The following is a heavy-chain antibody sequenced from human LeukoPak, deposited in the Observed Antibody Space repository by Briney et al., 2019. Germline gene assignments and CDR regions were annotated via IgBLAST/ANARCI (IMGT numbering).Heavy chain of an antibody. J-gene: IGHJ3*02. CDR3: ARDAPFYCSGGSCQGAFDI. V-gene: IGHV3-30*04. D-gene: IGHD2-15*01. CDR2: ISYDGSNK. Sequence: PGGSLRLSCAASGFTFSSYAMHWVRQAPGKGLEWVAVISYDGSNKYYADSVKGRFTISRDNSKNTLYLQMNSLRAEDTAVYYCARDAPFYCSGGSCQGAFDIWGQGTMVTVSS. CDR1: GFTFSSYA.